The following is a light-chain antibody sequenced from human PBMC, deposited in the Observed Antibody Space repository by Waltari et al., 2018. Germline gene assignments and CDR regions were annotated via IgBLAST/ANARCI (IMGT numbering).Light chain of an antibody. Sequence: QPVLTQPPSASASLGASVTLTCTLSSGYRNYKVDWYQQRPGKGPRFVMRVGAGGIVESKGDGIPDRFSVLGSGLNRYLTINNIQEEDESDYHCGTGHVSGTDFVYVFGTGTMVTVL. CDR1: SGYRNYK. CDR2: VGAGGIVE. V-gene: IGLV9-49*01. J-gene: IGLJ1*01. CDR3: GTGHVSGTDFVYV.